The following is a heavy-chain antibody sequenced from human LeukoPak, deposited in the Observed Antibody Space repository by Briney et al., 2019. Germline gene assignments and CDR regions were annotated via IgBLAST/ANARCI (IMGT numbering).Heavy chain of an antibody. CDR1: GASMSSNY. V-gene: IGHV4-59*05. CDR2: IYYSGST. J-gene: IGHJ5*02. Sequence: PSETLSLTCNVSGASMSSNYWSWIRQPPGKGLEWIGSIYYSGSTYYNPSLKSRVTISVDTSKNQFSLKLSSVTAADRAVYYCARLLISEFDPCGQGTLVTVSS. CDR3: ARLLISEFDP.